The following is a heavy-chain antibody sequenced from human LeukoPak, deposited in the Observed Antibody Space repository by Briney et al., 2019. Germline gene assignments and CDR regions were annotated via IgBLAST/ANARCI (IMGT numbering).Heavy chain of an antibody. CDR3: TRQWGYCSSTSCYNWFDP. Sequence: SGGSLRLSCAASGFTFSGSAMHWARQASGKGLEWVGRIRSKANSYATAYAASVKGRFTISRDDSKNTAYLQMNSLKTEDTAVYYCTRQWGYCSSTSCYNWFDPWGQGTLVTVSS. J-gene: IGHJ5*02. CDR1: GFTFSGSA. V-gene: IGHV3-73*01. D-gene: IGHD2-2*01. CDR2: IRSKANSYAT.